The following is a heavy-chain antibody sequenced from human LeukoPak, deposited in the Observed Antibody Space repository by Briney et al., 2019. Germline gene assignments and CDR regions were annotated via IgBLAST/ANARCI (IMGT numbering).Heavy chain of an antibody. V-gene: IGHV7-4-1*02. D-gene: IGHD3-16*02. J-gene: IGHJ4*02. Sequence: ASVKVSCKASGYTFTSYATNWVRQAPGQGLEWMGWIKTKPGNPTYAQGFTGRFVFSLDTSVSTAYLQISSLKAEDTAVYYCARGVYDYVWGSYRYPPGYFDYWGQGTLVTVSS. CDR3: ARGVYDYVWGSYRYPPGYFDY. CDR1: GYTFTSYA. CDR2: IKTKPGNP.